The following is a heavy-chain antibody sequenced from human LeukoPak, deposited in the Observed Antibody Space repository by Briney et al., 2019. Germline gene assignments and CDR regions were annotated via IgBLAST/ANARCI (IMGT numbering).Heavy chain of an antibody. CDR1: GFTFCSYW. V-gene: IGHV3-7*01. J-gene: IGHJ2*01. CDR3: AKDRDSSTWYFDL. Sequence: GGSLRLSCATSGFTFCSYWMNWVRQAPGKGLEWVANIKQDGSEKYYVDSVKGRFTISRDNAKNTLYLQMNSLRAEDTAVYYCAKDRDSSTWYFDLWGRGTLVTVSS. D-gene: IGHD3-22*01. CDR2: IKQDGSEK.